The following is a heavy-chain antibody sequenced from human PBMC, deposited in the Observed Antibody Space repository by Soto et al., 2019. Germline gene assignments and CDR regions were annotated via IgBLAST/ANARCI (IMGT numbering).Heavy chain of an antibody. D-gene: IGHD3-3*01. V-gene: IGHV3-7*01. CDR1: GFTFISFW. CDR2: IKQDGSEK. CDR3: ARAFFGVVINYYYYMDV. Sequence: GGSLRLSCAPPGFTFISFWLSWARKPPGKGLEWVANIKQDGSEKYYVDSVKGRFTISRDNAKNSLYLQMNSLRAEDTAVYYCARAFFGVVINYYYYMDVWGKGTTVTVSS. J-gene: IGHJ6*03.